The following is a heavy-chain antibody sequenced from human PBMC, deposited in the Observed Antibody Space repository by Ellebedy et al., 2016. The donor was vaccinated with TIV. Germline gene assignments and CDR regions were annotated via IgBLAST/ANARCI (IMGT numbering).Heavy chain of an antibody. CDR3: ARGEVTLYYYGMDV. CDR2: IYSSGNT. Sequence: MPSETLSLTCTLSGGSISSYYWSWIRQPPGKGREWIGYIYSSGNTNYNPTLKSRITISVDTSKNQFSMKLRSVTAADTAVYYCARGEVTLYYYGMDVWGQGTTVTVSS. J-gene: IGHJ6*02. V-gene: IGHV4-59*01. CDR1: GGSISSYY. D-gene: IGHD4-11*01.